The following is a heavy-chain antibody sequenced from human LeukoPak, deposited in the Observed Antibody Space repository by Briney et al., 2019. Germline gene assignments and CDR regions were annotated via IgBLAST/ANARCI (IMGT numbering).Heavy chain of an antibody. J-gene: IGHJ4*02. CDR1: GYTFTSYY. Sequence: ASVKVSCKASGYTFTSYYMRWVRQAPGQGLEWMGIINHSGGSTRYAQKFQGRVTMTRDTSTSTVYMELSSLRSEDTAVYYCARDSISGSYYFDYWGQGTLVTVSS. CDR3: ARDSISGSYYFDY. D-gene: IGHD1-26*01. CDR2: INHSGGST. V-gene: IGHV1-46*01.